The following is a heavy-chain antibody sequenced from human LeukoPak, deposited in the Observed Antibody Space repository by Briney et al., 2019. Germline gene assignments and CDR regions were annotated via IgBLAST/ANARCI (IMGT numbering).Heavy chain of an antibody. CDR1: GFTFSRYA. CDR2: APHDGSDE. Sequence: GGALRLSCAASGFTFSRYAMHLVRPAPGKGLEWVAVAPHDGSDEDYADSVKGRFTISRDNSKNTLNLQMNSLGPEDTALYYCATGALYAFDIWGQGTMVSVSS. V-gene: IGHV3-30*04. J-gene: IGHJ3*02. CDR3: ATGALYAFDI.